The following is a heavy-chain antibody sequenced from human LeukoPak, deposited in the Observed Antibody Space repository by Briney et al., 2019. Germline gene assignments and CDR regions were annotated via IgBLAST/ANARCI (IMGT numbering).Heavy chain of an antibody. CDR3: AREVTYYYVSSGYYYAYFDY. Sequence: ASVKVSCKASGYTFTSYGISWVRQAPGQGLEWMGWISAYNGNTNYAQKLQGRVTMTTDTSTSTAYMELMSLRSDDTAVYYCAREVTYYYVSSGYYYAYFDYWGQGTLVTVSS. D-gene: IGHD3-22*01. CDR1: GYTFTSYG. J-gene: IGHJ4*02. V-gene: IGHV1-18*01. CDR2: ISAYNGNT.